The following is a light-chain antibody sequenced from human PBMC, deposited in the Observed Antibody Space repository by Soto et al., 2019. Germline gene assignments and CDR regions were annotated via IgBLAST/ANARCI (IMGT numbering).Light chain of an antibody. V-gene: IGLV2-14*03. CDR2: DVS. J-gene: IGLJ1*01. CDR3: SLFATSNSYV. CDR1: SSDVGAYDY. Sequence: QSALTQPASVSGSPGQSITISCTGTSSDVGAYDYVSWYQQHPGEVPKLMIFDVSDRPSGVSNRFSGSKSGNTAALAISGVQAEAEADYYCSLFATSNSYVFGTGTKLTVL.